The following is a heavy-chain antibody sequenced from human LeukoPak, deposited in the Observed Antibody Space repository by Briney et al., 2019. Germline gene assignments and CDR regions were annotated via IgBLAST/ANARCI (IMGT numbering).Heavy chain of an antibody. CDR2: INPNSGGT. D-gene: IGHD3-22*01. CDR3: ARDQSPPASYYYDSSGPGDY. J-gene: IGHJ4*02. CDR1: GYTFTGYY. Sequence: ASVKVSCKASGYTFTGYYMHWVRQAPGQGLEWMGWINPNSGGTNYAQKLQGRVTMTTDTSTSTAYMELRSLRSDDTAVYYCARDQSPPASYYYDSSGPGDYWGQGTLVTVSS. V-gene: IGHV1-2*02.